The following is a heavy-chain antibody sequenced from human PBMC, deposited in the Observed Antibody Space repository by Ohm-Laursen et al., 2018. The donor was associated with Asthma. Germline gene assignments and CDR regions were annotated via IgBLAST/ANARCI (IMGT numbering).Heavy chain of an antibody. D-gene: IGHD1-26*01. CDR3: ARVVGANYYYYGMDV. J-gene: IGHJ6*02. Sequence: SLRLSYTASGFTFSSYGMHWVRQAPGKGLEWVAVISYDGSNKYYADSVKGRFTISRDNSKNTLYLQMNSLRAEDTAVYYCARVVGANYYYYGMDVWGQGTTVTVSS. CDR2: ISYDGSNK. CDR1: GFTFSSYG. V-gene: IGHV3-30*03.